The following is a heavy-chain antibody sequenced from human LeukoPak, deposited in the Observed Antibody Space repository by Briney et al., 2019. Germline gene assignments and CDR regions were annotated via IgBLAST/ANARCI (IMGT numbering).Heavy chain of an antibody. CDR3: IRTLIVATSPYMDV. D-gene: IGHD5-12*01. J-gene: IGHJ6*03. CDR1: GLTFSSYW. V-gene: IGHV3-74*01. CDR2: VNSDGTGT. Sequence: GGSLRLSCAASGLTFSSYWMHWVRQAPGKGLVWVSRVNSDGTGTTYADSVEGRFTISRDNAKNTVYLQMNSLRAEDTAIYYCIRTLIVATSPYMDVWGKGTTVTVSS.